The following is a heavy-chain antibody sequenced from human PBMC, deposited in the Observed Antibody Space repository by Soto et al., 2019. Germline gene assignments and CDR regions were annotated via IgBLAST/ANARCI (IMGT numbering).Heavy chain of an antibody. CDR2: INHSGST. J-gene: IGHJ6*02. CDR1: GGSFSGYY. CDR3: ARGEGGTMVRGVIVGMDV. D-gene: IGHD3-10*01. V-gene: IGHV4-34*01. Sequence: SETLSLTCAVYGGSFSGYYWSWIRQPPGKGLEWIGEINHSGSTNYNPSLKSRVTISVDTSKNQFSLKLSSVTAADTAVYYCARGEGGTMVRGVIVGMDVWGQGTTVTVSS.